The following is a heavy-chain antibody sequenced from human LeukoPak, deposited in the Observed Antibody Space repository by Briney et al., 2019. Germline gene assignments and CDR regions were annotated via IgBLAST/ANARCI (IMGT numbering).Heavy chain of an antibody. J-gene: IGHJ1*01. CDR3: GRAFPPLRTSSAGDL. V-gene: IGHV3-21*01. Sequence: TPGGSLRLSCSASGFSFSDYDTNWVRQAPGKGLEWVSAISGRSSHVYYGESVKGRFTISRDNAKNSLYLQLDSLGVEDTAVYYCGRAFPPLRTSSAGDLWGQGTLVTVSS. CDR1: GFSFSDYD. D-gene: IGHD3-16*01. CDR2: ISGRSSHV.